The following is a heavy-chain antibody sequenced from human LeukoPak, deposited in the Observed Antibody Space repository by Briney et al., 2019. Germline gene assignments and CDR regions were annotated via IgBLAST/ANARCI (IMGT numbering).Heavy chain of an antibody. V-gene: IGHV4-39*01. CDR1: GGSISSSSYY. Sequence: SETLSLTCTVSGGSISSSSYYWGWIRQPPGKGLEWIGSIYYSGSTYYNPSLKSRVTISVDTSKNQFSLKLSSVTAADTAVYYCARQTMIVVVITSFSPDASDIWGQGTMVTVSS. CDR3: ARQTMIVVVITSFSPDASDI. CDR2: IYYSGST. J-gene: IGHJ3*02. D-gene: IGHD3-22*01.